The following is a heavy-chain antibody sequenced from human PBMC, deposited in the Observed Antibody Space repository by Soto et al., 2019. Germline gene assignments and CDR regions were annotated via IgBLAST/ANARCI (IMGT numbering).Heavy chain of an antibody. Sequence: SETLSLTCTVSGGSIRTSYWSLIRQPQGKALEWIGYIYYRGNTNYNPSFKSRVTISLDTSKSQFSLRLSSVTAADTAIYYCERHPGYYDVLTGYSTYYFNYWGQGALVTVSS. CDR2: IYYRGNT. V-gene: IGHV4-59*08. CDR3: ERHPGYYDVLTGYSTYYFNY. J-gene: IGHJ4*02. D-gene: IGHD3-9*01. CDR1: GGSIRTSY.